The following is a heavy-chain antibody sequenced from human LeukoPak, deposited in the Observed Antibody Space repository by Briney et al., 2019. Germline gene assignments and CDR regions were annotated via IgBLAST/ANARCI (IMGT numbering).Heavy chain of an antibody. D-gene: IGHD4-23*01. Sequence: GGSLRLSCLVSGFTVGNNHMSWVRQAPGKGLEWVSLIYNSGRTNYADSVKGRFTISRDNSKNTLYLQMNSLRAEDTALYYCIGYGGNSFWGQGTLVTVSS. V-gene: IGHV3-66*01. CDR1: GFTVGNNH. J-gene: IGHJ4*02. CDR2: IYNSGRT. CDR3: IGYGGNSF.